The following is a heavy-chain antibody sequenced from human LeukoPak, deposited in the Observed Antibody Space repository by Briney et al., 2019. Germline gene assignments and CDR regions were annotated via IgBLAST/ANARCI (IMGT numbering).Heavy chain of an antibody. J-gene: IGHJ4*02. D-gene: IGHD3-10*01. CDR1: GFTFTISA. Sequence: SVTVSFKASGFTFTISAMQWVRQARGQRLEWIGWIVVGSGNTNYAQKFQERVTITRDMSTSTAYMELSSLRSEDTAVYYCAASQAPLWFGESWGQGTLVTVSS. CDR3: AASQAPLWFGES. CDR2: IVVGSGNT. V-gene: IGHV1-58*02.